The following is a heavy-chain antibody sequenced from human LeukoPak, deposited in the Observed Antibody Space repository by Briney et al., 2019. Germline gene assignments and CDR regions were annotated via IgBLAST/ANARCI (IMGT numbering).Heavy chain of an antibody. J-gene: IGHJ5*01. CDR2: VSGYNGNT. Sequence: ASVKVSCKASGYTFATYGLSWVRQAPGQGLEWMGWVSGYNGNTNYAQKFQGRVTMTIHTSTGTSYMELRSLTSDDTAVYYCARARDYGADSWGQGTLVTVSS. V-gene: IGHV1-18*01. CDR3: ARARDYGADS. CDR1: GYTFATYG. D-gene: IGHD4-17*01.